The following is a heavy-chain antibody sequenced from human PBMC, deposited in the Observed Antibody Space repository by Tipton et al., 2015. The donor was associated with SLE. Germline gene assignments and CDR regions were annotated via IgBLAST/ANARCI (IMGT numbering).Heavy chain of an antibody. Sequence: GLVKPSETLSLTCTVSGGSIGSGSSYWDWIRQPPGKELEWIGSIYYSGDYYYNPSLKTRVTVSIDTHMNQFSLRLTSLTAADTAVYYCARYDNWSYDAFDAWGQGTRVTVAS. CDR3: ARYDNWSYDAFDA. D-gene: IGHD1-20*01. V-gene: IGHV4-39*07. CDR1: GGSIGSGSSY. J-gene: IGHJ3*01. CDR2: IYYSGDY.